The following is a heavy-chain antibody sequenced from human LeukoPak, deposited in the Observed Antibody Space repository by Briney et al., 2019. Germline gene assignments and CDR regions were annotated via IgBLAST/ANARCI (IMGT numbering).Heavy chain of an antibody. CDR1: GGSFSGYY. CDR2: INHSGST. D-gene: IGHD6-13*01. Sequence: SETLSLTCAVYGGSFSGYYLSWIRHPPAKGLEWIGEINHSGSTNYNPSLKSRVTISVVTSKNQFSLNLSSVTAADTAVYYCARGLRETPKQQPAEPWGQGTLVTVSS. J-gene: IGHJ5*02. V-gene: IGHV4-34*01. CDR3: ARGLRETPKQQPAEP.